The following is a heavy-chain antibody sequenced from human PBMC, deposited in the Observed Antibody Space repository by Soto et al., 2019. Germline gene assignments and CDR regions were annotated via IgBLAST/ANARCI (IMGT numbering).Heavy chain of an antibody. CDR1: GFTFSSYG. V-gene: IGHV3-30*18. J-gene: IGHJ4*02. Sequence: GGSLRLSCAASGFTFSSYGMHWVRQAPGKGLEWVAVISYDGSNKYYADSVKGRFTISRDNSKNTLYLQMNSLRAEDTAVYYCAKVARGIRYFDWLFIFDYWGQGT. D-gene: IGHD3-9*01. CDR2: ISYDGSNK. CDR3: AKVARGIRYFDWLFIFDY.